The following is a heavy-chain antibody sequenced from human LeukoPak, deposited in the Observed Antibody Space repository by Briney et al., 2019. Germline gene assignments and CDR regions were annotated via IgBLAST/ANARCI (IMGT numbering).Heavy chain of an antibody. J-gene: IGHJ4*02. V-gene: IGHV4-59*08. CDR2: IFYSGST. CDR3: ARLEPTMVRGVIIPRGIVDY. Sequence: SETLSLTCSVSSGSISGYYWNWIRQPPGKGLEWIGQIFYSGSTTYNPSLKSPVTISVDTSKNQFSLKVRSVTAADTAVYYCARLEPTMVRGVIIPRGIVDYWGQGTLVTVSS. D-gene: IGHD3-10*01. CDR1: SGSISGYY.